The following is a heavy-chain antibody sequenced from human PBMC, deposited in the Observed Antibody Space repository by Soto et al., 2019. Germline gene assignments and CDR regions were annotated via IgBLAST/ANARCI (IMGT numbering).Heavy chain of an antibody. J-gene: IGHJ4*02. D-gene: IGHD4-17*01. V-gene: IGHV1-24*01. Sequence: ASVKASCKVSGYTLTELSMHWVRQAPGKGLEWMGGFDPEDGETIYAQKFQGRVTMTEDTSTDTAYMELSSLRSEDTAVYYCATSPPDYGGIDYWGQGTLVTVSS. CDR1: GYTLTELS. CDR3: ATSPPDYGGIDY. CDR2: FDPEDGET.